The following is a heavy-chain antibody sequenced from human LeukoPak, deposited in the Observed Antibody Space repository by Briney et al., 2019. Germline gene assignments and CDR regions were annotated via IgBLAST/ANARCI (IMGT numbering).Heavy chain of an antibody. V-gene: IGHV3-33*01. D-gene: IGHD3-3*01. CDR3: AREGGGYYRDV. J-gene: IGHJ4*02. CDR1: GFNFRNYG. CDR2: IWYDGSKK. Sequence: PGGTLRLSCAASGFNFRNYGMHWVRQAPGKGLEWVAVIWYDGSKKEYAESVQGRVTISRDDSKNTLYLQMNSLTVDDTAVYYCAREGGGYYRDVWCQETLVTVSS.